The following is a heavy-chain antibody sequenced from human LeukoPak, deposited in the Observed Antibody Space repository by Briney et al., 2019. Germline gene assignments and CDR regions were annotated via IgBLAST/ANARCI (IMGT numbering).Heavy chain of an antibody. J-gene: IGHJ5*02. CDR3: AGTDSIAAAGTLRS. D-gene: IGHD6-13*01. CDR1: GYTFNNHD. Sequence: GASVKVSCKASGYTFNNHDINWVRQAPGQGLEWMGWISAYNGNTNYAQKLQGRVTMTTDTSTSTAYMELRSLRSDDTAVYYCAGTDSIAAAGTLRSWGQGTLVTVSS. V-gene: IGHV1-18*01. CDR2: ISAYNGNT.